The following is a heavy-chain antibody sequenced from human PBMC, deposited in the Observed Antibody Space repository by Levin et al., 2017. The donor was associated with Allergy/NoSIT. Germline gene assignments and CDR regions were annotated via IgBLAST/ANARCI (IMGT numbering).Heavy chain of an antibody. CDR3: ARVGCSGGSCYSFPFDY. J-gene: IGHJ4*02. CDR1: GYTFTSYY. D-gene: IGHD2-15*01. V-gene: IGHV1-46*01. CDR2: INPSGGST. Sequence: GESLKISCKASGYTFTSYYMHWVRQAPGQGLEWMGIINPSGGSTSYAQKFQGRVTMTRDTSTSTVYMELSSLRSEDTAVYYCARVGCSGGSCYSFPFDYWGQGTLVTVSS.